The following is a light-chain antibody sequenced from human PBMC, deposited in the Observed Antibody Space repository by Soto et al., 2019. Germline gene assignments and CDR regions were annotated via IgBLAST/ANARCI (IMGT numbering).Light chain of an antibody. Sequence: AIQLTQSPSTLSASVGDRVTITCRASQDISSALVWYQQKPGNPPKLLIFDVSNLEGGVPSRFSGSGSGTDFPLTISGLQPEDFATYYCQQYKRYPQLSFGGGPRWTSN. J-gene: IGKJ4*01. V-gene: IGKV1-13*02. CDR2: DVS. CDR3: QQYKRYPQLS. CDR1: QDISSA.